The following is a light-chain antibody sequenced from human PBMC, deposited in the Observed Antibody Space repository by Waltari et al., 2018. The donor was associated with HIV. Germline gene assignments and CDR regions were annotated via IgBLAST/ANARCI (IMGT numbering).Light chain of an antibody. CDR1: SGHSSYA. V-gene: IGLV4-69*01. CDR3: QTWGTLNLV. J-gene: IGLJ3*02. CDR2: FNSDGSH. Sequence: QLVLTQSPSASASLGASVKLTCTLSSGHSSYAIAWHLQQPEKGPRYLMKFNSDGSHSKGDGIPDRFSGSSSGAERYLTISSLQSEDEADYYCQTWGTLNLVFGGGTKLTVL.